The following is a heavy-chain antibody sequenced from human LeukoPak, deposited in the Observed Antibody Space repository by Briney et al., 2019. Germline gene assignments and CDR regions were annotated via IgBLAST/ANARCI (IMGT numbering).Heavy chain of an antibody. J-gene: IGHJ5*02. CDR1: GFTFGSYW. V-gene: IGHV3-7*03. CDR2: IKQDGSEK. Sequence: GGSLRLSCAASGFTFGSYWMSWVRQAPGKGLEWVANIKQDGSEKYYVDSVKGRFTISRDNAKNSLFLQMNSLRAEDTAVYYCAKAGHPPAYCSSNSCYMGSWGQGTLVTVSS. CDR3: AKAGHPPAYCSSNSCYMGS. D-gene: IGHD2-2*02.